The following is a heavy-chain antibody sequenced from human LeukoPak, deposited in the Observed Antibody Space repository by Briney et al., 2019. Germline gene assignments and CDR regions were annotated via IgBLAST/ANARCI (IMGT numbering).Heavy chain of an antibody. Sequence: PSVTLSLTCAVSGYSISSGYYWGWIRQPPGKGLEWIGSIYHSGSTYYNPSLKSRVTISVDTSKNQFSLKLSSVTAADTAVYYCARRYYDFWSGYYTFFDYWGQGTLVTVSS. V-gene: IGHV4-38-2*01. CDR2: IYHSGST. CDR1: GYSISSGYY. CDR3: ARRYYDFWSGYYTFFDY. D-gene: IGHD3-3*01. J-gene: IGHJ4*02.